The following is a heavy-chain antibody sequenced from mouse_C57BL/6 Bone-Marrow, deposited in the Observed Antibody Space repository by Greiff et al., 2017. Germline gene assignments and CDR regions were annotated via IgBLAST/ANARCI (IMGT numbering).Heavy chain of an antibody. J-gene: IGHJ1*03. CDR1: GYTFTSYD. CDR2: IYPRDGST. Sequence: QVQLQQSGPELVKPGASVKLSCKASGYTFTSYDINWVKQRPGQGLEWIGLIYPRDGSTKYNEKFKGKGTLTVDTSSSTAYMELHSLTSEDSAVYSCERLEIDGSSGGWDCDVGGTGTTATVS. D-gene: IGHD1-1*01. CDR3: ERLEIDGSSGGWDCDV. V-gene: IGHV1-85*01.